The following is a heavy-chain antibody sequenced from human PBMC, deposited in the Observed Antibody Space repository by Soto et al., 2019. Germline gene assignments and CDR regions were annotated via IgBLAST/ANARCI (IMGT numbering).Heavy chain of an antibody. CDR3: ARLLLGYCSGGSCPDLNHKDDAFDI. CDR2: IYYSGST. J-gene: IGHJ3*02. V-gene: IGHV4-39*01. CDR1: GCPISSSCYY. Sequence: SENLSPNCTVSGCPISSSCYYWGWIRQPPGEGLEWFGSIYYSGSTYYNPSLKSRVTISVDTSKNQFSLKLSSVTAADTAVYYCARLLLGYCSGGSCPDLNHKDDAFDIWGQGTMVT. D-gene: IGHD2-15*01.